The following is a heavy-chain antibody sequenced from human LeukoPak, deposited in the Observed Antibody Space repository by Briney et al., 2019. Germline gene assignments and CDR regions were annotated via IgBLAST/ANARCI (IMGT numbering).Heavy chain of an antibody. V-gene: IGHV1-69*05. CDR1: GGTFSSYA. Sequence: GASVKVSCKASGGTFSSYAISWVRQAPGQGLEWVGGIIPIFGTANYAQKFQGRVTITTDESTSTAYMELSSLRSEDTAVYYCARDNWFHRYYYYMDVWGKGTTVTVSS. D-gene: IGHD1-20*01. CDR2: IIPIFGTA. J-gene: IGHJ6*03. CDR3: ARDNWFHRYYYYMDV.